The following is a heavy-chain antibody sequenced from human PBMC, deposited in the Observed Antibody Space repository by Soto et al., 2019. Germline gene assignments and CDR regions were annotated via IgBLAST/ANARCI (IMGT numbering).Heavy chain of an antibody. CDR1: GYTFTGYY. CDR2: INPNSGGT. V-gene: IGHV1-2*04. J-gene: IGHJ6*02. Sequence: GASVKVSCKASGYTFTGYYMHWVRQAPGQGLEWMGWINPNSGGTNYAQKFQGWVTMTRDTSISTAYMELSRLRSDDTAVYYCARDFGVVTLYGMDVWGQGTTVTVSS. CDR3: ARDFGVVTLYGMDV. D-gene: IGHD3-3*01.